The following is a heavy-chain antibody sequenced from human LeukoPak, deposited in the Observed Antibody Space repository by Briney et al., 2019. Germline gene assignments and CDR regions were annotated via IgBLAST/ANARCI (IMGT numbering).Heavy chain of an antibody. D-gene: IGHD2-2*01. V-gene: IGHV3-21*01. CDR1: GFTFSTYT. J-gene: IGHJ4*02. CDR2: ISSSSNNI. Sequence: GGSLRLSCAASGFTFSTYTMNWVRQAPGKGLEWVSSISSSSNNINYADSVKGRFTISRDNAMNPVHLQMNSLRVEDTAVYYCARGYQLPDYWGQGTLITVPS. CDR3: ARGYQLPDY.